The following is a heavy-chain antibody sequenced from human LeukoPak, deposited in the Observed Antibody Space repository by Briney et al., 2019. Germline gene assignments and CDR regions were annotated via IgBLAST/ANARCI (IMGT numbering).Heavy chain of an antibody. CDR2: IYYSGSP. D-gene: IGHD6-13*01. Sequence: SETLSLTCTVSGGSISSYYWSWIRQPPGKGLEWIGYIYYSGSPNYNPSLKSRVTISVDTSKNQFSLKLSSVTAADTAVYYCARVGTFSSSWYSSNWFDPWGQGTLVTVSS. CDR3: ARVGTFSSSWYSSNWFDP. J-gene: IGHJ5*02. V-gene: IGHV4-59*13. CDR1: GGSISSYY.